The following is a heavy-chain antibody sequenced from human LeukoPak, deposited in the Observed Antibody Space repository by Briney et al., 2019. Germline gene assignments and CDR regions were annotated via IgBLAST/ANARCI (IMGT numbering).Heavy chain of an antibody. Sequence: EASVKVSCKASGYTFTSYGISWVRQAPGQGLEWMGWISAYNGNTNYAQKLQGRVTMTTDTSTSTAYMELRSLRSDDTAVYYCARDVLGYCSGGSCSSDYYYYMDVWGKGTTVTVSS. J-gene: IGHJ6*03. CDR1: GYTFTSYG. D-gene: IGHD2-15*01. CDR3: ARDVLGYCSGGSCSSDYYYYMDV. CDR2: ISAYNGNT. V-gene: IGHV1-18*01.